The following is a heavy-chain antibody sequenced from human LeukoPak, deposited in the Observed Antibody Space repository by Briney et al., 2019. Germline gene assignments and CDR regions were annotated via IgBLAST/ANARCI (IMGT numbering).Heavy chain of an antibody. Sequence: PGGSLRLSCAASGFTFSSYGMHWVRQAPGKGLEWVAVISYDGSNKYYADSVKGRFTISRDDSKNTLYLQMNSLRAEDTAVYYCARDSGLGYDFWSGYYYPGYWGQGTLVTVSS. CDR2: ISYDGSNK. CDR1: GFTFSSYG. CDR3: ARDSGLGYDFWSGYYYPGY. V-gene: IGHV3-30*03. J-gene: IGHJ4*02. D-gene: IGHD3-3*01.